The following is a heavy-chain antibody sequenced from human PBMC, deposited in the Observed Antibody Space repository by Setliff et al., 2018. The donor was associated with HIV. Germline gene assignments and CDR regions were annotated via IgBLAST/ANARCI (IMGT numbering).Heavy chain of an antibody. CDR3: ARSIVPVASGYYYFEY. CDR1: GGSFSGYY. J-gene: IGHJ4*02. D-gene: IGHD3-3*01. CDR2: VTHSGRT. Sequence: SETLSLTCAVYGGSFSGYYWSWIRQPPGKGLEWIGEVTHSGRTNYKPSLKSRVTISVDTSKNQFSLRLSSVAAGDTAVYYCARSIVPVASGYYYFEYWGQGTLVTVSS. V-gene: IGHV4-34*01.